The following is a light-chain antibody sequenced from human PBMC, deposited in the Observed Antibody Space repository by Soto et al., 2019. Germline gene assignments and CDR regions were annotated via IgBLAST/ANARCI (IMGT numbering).Light chain of an antibody. CDR3: QQYNNWPRT. V-gene: IGKV3-15*01. Sequence: EIVMMQSPAVLSVSPGERATLSCRASQSVSSNLAWYQQIPGQAPRLVIYGASTRATGIPARFSGSGSGTEFTLTISSLQSEDFAVYFCQQYNNWPRTFGPGTKVDIK. J-gene: IGKJ1*01. CDR2: GAS. CDR1: QSVSSN.